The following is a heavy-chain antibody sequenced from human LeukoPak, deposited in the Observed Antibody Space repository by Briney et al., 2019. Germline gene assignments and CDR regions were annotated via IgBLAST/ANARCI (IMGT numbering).Heavy chain of an antibody. J-gene: IGHJ4*02. CDR2: IHRSGRP. D-gene: IGHD1-14*01. Sequence: PSETLSLTCTVSLDSTTSNFWSWVRQPPGKGLEWIGEIHRSGRPNYNPSLQSRVTISIDRSRNQIALELSSVTAADTAVYYCAREILGGFNPGAYWGQGTLVTVSS. CDR1: LDSTTSNF. V-gene: IGHV4-4*02. CDR3: AREILGGFNPGAY.